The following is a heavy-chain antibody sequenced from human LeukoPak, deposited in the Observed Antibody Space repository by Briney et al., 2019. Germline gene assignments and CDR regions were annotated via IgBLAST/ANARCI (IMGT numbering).Heavy chain of an antibody. J-gene: IGHJ5*02. CDR1: GGSISSSNW. CDR2: IYHSGST. CDR3: ARAYYDFWSGYYYGWFGP. V-gene: IGHV4-4*02. Sequence: SGTLSLTCAVSGGSISSSNWWSWVRQPPGKGLEWIGEIYHSGSTNYNPSLKSRVTISVDKSKNQFSLKLSSVTAADTAVYYCARAYYDFWSGYYYGWFGPWGQGTLVTVSS. D-gene: IGHD3-3*01.